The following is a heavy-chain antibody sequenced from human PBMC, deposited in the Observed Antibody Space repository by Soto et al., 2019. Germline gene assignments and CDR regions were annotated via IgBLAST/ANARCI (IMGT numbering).Heavy chain of an antibody. CDR1: GFTFDDYG. V-gene: IGHV3-20*04. CDR3: ARDSGPRRGYSYGEVDY. CDR2: INWNGGST. D-gene: IGHD5-18*01. Sequence: EVQLVESGGGVVRPGGSLRLSCAASGFTFDDYGMSWVRQAPGKGLEWVPGINWNGGSTGYADSVKGRFTISRDNAKNSLYLQMHSLRAEDTALYYCARDSGPRRGYSYGEVDYWGQGTLVTVSS. J-gene: IGHJ4*02.